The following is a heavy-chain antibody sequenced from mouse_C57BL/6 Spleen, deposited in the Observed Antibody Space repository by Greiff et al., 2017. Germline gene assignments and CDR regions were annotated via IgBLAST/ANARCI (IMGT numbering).Heavy chain of an antibody. CDR2: IYPGDGDT. Sequence: VQLQQSGPELVKPGASVKISCKASGYAFSSYWMNWVKQRPGKGLEWIGQIYPGDGDTNYNGKFKGKATLTADKSSSTAYMQLSSLTSEDSAVYFCARSGYGSSYRYFDVWGTGTTVTVSS. CDR3: ARSGYGSSYRYFDV. V-gene: IGHV1-80*01. D-gene: IGHD1-1*01. J-gene: IGHJ1*03. CDR1: GYAFSSYW.